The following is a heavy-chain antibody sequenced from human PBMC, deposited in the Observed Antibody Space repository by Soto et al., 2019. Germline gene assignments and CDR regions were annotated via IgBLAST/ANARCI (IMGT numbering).Heavy chain of an antibody. V-gene: IGHV3-48*02. CDR3: ARLSVRYCSGGSCSQLDY. D-gene: IGHD2-15*01. J-gene: IGHJ4*02. Sequence: EVQLVESGGGLVQPGGAVRISFSAFGFTFRNHRMKWVRQAPGKGLEGVSFISSSGGTIYYADSVKGRFTISRDNAKNSLYLQMNSLSDEDTAVYYCARLSVRYCSGGSCSQLDYWGQGTLVTVSS. CDR1: GFTFRNHR. CDR2: ISSSGGTI.